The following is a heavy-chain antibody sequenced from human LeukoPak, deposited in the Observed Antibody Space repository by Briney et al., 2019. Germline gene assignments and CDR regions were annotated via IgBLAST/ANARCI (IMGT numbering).Heavy chain of an antibody. V-gene: IGHV3-23*01. CDR2: ISGSGDST. D-gene: IGHD3-22*01. J-gene: IGHJ4*02. CDR3: AKSESRIVVVITLFDY. Sequence: GGSLRLSCAASGFTFSTYAMSWVRQAPGKGLEWVSGISGSGDSTYYADSVKGRFTISRDNSKNTLYLQMNSLRAEDTAVYYCAKSESRIVVVITLFDYWGQGTLVTVSS. CDR1: GFTFSTYA.